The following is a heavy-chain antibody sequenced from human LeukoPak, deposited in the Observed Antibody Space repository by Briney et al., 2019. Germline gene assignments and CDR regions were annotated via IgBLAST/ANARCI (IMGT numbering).Heavy chain of an antibody. CDR3: ARSEGSGSTVLHY. D-gene: IGHD3-10*01. CDR2: INHSGTT. J-gene: IGHJ4*02. CDR1: GGSFGGYY. V-gene: IGHV4-34*01. Sequence: PSETLSLTCAVYGGSFGGYYWTLIRQPPGKGLEWIGEINHSGTTNYNPSLKSRVTISVDTSKNQFSLKLSSVTAADTAVYFCARSEGSGSTVLHYWGQGTLVTVSS.